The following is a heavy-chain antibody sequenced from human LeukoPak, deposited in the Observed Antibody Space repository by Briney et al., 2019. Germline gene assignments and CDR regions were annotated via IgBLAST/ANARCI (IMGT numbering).Heavy chain of an antibody. J-gene: IGHJ4*02. CDR1: GGSISSGDYY. Sequence: SETLSLTWTVSGGSISSGDYYWSWIRQLPGKGLEWIGYIYYSGSTYYNPSLKSRVTISVDTSKNQFSLKLSSVTAADTAVYYCAREGDSSSNNWGQGTLVTVSS. CDR2: IYYSGST. CDR3: AREGDSSSNN. D-gene: IGHD6-6*01. V-gene: IGHV4-30-4*01.